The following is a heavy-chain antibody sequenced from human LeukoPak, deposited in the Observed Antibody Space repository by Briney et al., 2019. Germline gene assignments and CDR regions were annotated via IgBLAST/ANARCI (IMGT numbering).Heavy chain of an antibody. CDR3: ACLYYGILFLDY. J-gene: IGHJ4*02. CDR2: IYYSGST. D-gene: IGHD3-9*01. Sequence: SETLSLTCTASGYTISRYNKHWGRHPQPPGRGLEWIGNIYYSGSTYYNPSLKRRVTITVDTTNKHFSLKMSPGTADDTAVYCCACLYYGILFLDYGGRETLVPVSS. V-gene: IGHV4-39*02. CDR1: GYTISRYNKH.